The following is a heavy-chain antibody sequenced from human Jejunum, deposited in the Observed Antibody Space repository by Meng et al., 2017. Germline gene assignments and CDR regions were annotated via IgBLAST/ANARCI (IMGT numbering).Heavy chain of an antibody. D-gene: IGHD3-3*02. Sequence: GSSLKISCAASGFHLSNYAMSWVRQTPGKGLEWVSTISGNGQSPYYADSVRGRFTISRDNSKNTLYVQMNSLRVEDSAIYYCAKDVDHFWSGYSDWGQGTLVTVSS. CDR3: AKDVDHFWSGYSD. J-gene: IGHJ4*02. V-gene: IGHV3-23*01. CDR2: ISGNGQSP. CDR1: GFHLSNYA.